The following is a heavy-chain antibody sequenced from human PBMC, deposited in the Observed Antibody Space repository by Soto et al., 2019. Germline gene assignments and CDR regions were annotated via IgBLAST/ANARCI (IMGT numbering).Heavy chain of an antibody. V-gene: IGHV1-24*01. CDR3: ATKRTTIFLLVILCPTHEYFQH. CDR2: FDPEDGET. J-gene: IGHJ1*01. CDR1: GYTLTELS. Sequence: QVQLVQSGAEVKKPGASVKVSCKVSGYTLTELSMHWVRQAPGKGLEWMGGFDPEDGETIYAQKFQGRVTMTEDTSTDTAYMELTSLRSEDTAVYYCATKRTTIFLLVILCPTHEYFQHWGQGTLVTLSS. D-gene: IGHD3-9*01.